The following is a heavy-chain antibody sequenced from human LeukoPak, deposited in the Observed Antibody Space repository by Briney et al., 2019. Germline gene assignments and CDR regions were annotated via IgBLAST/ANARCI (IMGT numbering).Heavy chain of an antibody. CDR3: ATVTPLGPYCSGGSCSYYFDY. Sequence: ASVKVSCKASGGTFSSYAISWVRQAPGQGLEWMGGIIPIFGTAIYAQKFQGRVTMTEDTSTDTAYMELSSLRSEDTAVYYCATVTPLGPYCSGGSCSYYFDYWGQGTLVTVSS. CDR2: IIPIFGTA. CDR1: GGTFSSYA. J-gene: IGHJ4*02. D-gene: IGHD2-15*01. V-gene: IGHV1-69*06.